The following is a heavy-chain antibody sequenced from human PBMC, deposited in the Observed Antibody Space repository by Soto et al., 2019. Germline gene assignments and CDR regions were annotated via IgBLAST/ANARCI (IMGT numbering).Heavy chain of an antibody. D-gene: IGHD2-15*01. Sequence: SVKVSCKASGGTFSSYAISWVRQAPGQGLEWMGGIIPIFGTANYAQKFQGRVTITADESTSTAYMELSSLRSEDTAMYYCAKSSIVVVVGGDYYYYGMDVWGQGTTVTVSS. CDR3: AKSSIVVVVGGDYYYYGMDV. CDR2: IIPIFGTA. V-gene: IGHV1-69*13. CDR1: GGTFSSYA. J-gene: IGHJ6*02.